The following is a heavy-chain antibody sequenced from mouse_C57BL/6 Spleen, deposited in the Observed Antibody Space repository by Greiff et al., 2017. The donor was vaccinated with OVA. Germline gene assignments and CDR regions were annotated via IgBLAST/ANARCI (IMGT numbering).Heavy chain of an antibody. D-gene: IGHD1-1*01. CDR2: ISDGGSYT. J-gene: IGHJ1*03. CDR3: ASRTDYGSSYWYCDV. V-gene: IGHV5-4*03. Sequence: EVKLVESGGGLVKPGGSLKLSCAASGFTFSSYAMSWVRQTPEKRLEWVATISDGGSYTYYPDNVKGRFTISRDNAKNNLYLQMSHLKSEDTAMYYCASRTDYGSSYWYCDVWGTGTTVTVSS. CDR1: GFTFSSYA.